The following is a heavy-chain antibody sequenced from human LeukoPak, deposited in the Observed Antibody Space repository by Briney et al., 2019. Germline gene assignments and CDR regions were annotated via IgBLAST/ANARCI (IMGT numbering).Heavy chain of an antibody. J-gene: IGHJ3*02. CDR3: ARGIGPHLILNDAFDT. V-gene: IGHV4-39*01. D-gene: IGHD3-22*01. CDR2: IYYSGST. Sequence: SETLSLTCTVSGGSISSSSYYWGWIRQPPGKGLEWIGSIYYSGSTYYNPSLKSRVTISVDTSKNQFSLKLSSVTAADTAVYYCARGIGPHLILNDAFDTWGQGTMVTVSS. CDR1: GGSISSSSYY.